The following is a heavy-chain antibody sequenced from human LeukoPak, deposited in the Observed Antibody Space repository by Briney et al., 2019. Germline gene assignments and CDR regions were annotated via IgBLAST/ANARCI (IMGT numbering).Heavy chain of an antibody. J-gene: IGHJ4*02. CDR1: VFSLSSNW. CDR2: IREDGGET. Sequence: PGGALRLSCVASVFSLSSNWMSGVRQAPGKGRGGVSYIREDGGETYHVDSVKRRFTISRDNSKNTLYLQMNSLRAEDTAVYYCAKDLWFGEYTYYFGYWGQGTLVTVSS. D-gene: IGHD3-10*01. CDR3: AKDLWFGEYTYYFGY. V-gene: IGHV3-7*03.